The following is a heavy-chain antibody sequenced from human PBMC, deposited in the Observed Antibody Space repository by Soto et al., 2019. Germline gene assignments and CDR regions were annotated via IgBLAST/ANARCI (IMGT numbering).Heavy chain of an antibody. CDR2: IYTSGST. CDR3: ARLMSPRSYPYYYYGMDV. D-gene: IGHD6-6*01. CDR1: GGSISSYY. J-gene: IGHJ6*02. V-gene: IGHV4-4*07. Sequence: PSETLSLTCTASGGSISSYYWSWIRQPAGKGLEWIGRIYTSGSTNYNPSLKSRVTMSVDTSKNQFSLKLSSVTAADTAVYYCARLMSPRSYPYYYYGMDVWGQGTTVTVSS.